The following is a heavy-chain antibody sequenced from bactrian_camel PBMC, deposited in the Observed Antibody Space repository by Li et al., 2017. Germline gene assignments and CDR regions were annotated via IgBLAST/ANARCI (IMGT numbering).Heavy chain of an antibody. Sequence: HVQLVESGGGLVQPGGSLRLSCAASGFTFNSYIMGWVRQAPGKGLEWASYTNYDGSSTYYPDSAKGRFTISRDDAKNTLYLQLNSLKTEDTAMYYCGRVEYSSLTYWGQGTQVTVS. J-gene: IGHJ4*01. D-gene: IGHD6*01. CDR1: GFTFNSYI. CDR2: TNYDGSST. CDR3: GRVEYSSLTY. V-gene: IGHV3S37*01.